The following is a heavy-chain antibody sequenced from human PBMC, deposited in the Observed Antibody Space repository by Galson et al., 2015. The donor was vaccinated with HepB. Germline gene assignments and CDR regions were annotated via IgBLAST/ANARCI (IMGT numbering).Heavy chain of an antibody. V-gene: IGHV3-9*01. CDR2: ITSNSKKI. CDR3: AKDKDPFMVTFGGIINY. CDR1: ELTFEDFA. D-gene: IGHD3-16*01. Sequence: SLRLSCAASELTFEDFAMHWVRQPPGKGLEWVSSITSNSKKIDHADSVRGRFTVSRDNSKNSLYLQMDSLRPEDTAFYYCAKDKDPFMVTFGGIINYWGQGTLVTVSS. J-gene: IGHJ4*02.